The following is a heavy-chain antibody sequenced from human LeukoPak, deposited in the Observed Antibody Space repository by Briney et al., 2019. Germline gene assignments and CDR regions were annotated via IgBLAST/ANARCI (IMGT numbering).Heavy chain of an antibody. V-gene: IGHV3-64D*09. CDR2: ISSYGGGT. CDR3: VKSFASRPSSLDY. J-gene: IGHJ4*02. D-gene: IGHD2-2*01. CDR1: GFTFSSYT. Sequence: GGSLRLSCSASGFTFSSYTMHWVRQAPGKGLEYVSAISSYGGGTYYADSVKGRFTISRDNSKNTLYLQMSSLRAEDAAVYYCVKSFASRPSSLDYWGQGTLVTVSS.